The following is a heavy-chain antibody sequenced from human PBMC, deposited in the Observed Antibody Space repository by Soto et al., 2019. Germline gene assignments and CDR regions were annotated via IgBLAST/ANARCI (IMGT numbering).Heavy chain of an antibody. CDR1: GFTFSSYG. CDR3: AKDHTRYCSGGSCYSGH. J-gene: IGHJ4*02. Sequence: QVQLVESGGGVVQPGRSLRLSCAASGFTFSSYGMHWVRQAPGKGLEWVAVISYDGSNKYYADSVKGRFTISRDNSKNTLYLQMNRLRAEDTAVYYCAKDHTRYCSGGSCYSGHWGQGTLVTVSS. D-gene: IGHD2-15*01. V-gene: IGHV3-30*18. CDR2: ISYDGSNK.